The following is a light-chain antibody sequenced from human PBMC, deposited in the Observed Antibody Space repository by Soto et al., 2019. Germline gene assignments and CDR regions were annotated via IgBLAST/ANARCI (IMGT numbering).Light chain of an antibody. CDR1: QSVGAT. CDR3: QQYADWPTT. V-gene: IGKV3-15*01. J-gene: IGKJ1*01. CDR2: GAS. Sequence: EIVMTQSPVTLSVFPWERATPSCRASQSVGATVAWYHQRPGQAPRLLISGASTRATGVPARVSASGSGTAFTLTITSLQSDDFGVYYCQQYADWPTTFGQGTKVDIK.